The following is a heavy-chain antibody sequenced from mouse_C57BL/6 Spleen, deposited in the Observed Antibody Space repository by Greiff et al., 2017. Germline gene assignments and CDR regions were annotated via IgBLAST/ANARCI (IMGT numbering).Heavy chain of an antibody. V-gene: IGHV5-17*01. Sequence: EVNVVESGGGLVKPGGSLKLSCAASGFTFSDYGMHWVRQAPEKGLEWVAYISSGSSTIYYADTVKGRFTISRDNAKNTLFLQMTSLRSEDTAMYYCARRYDYTYAMDYWGQGTSVTVSS. CDR3: ARRYDYTYAMDY. CDR1: GFTFSDYG. CDR2: ISSGSSTI. J-gene: IGHJ4*01. D-gene: IGHD2-4*01.